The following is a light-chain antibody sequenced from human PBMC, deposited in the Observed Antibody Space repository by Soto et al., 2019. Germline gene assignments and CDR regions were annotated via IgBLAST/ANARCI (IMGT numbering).Light chain of an antibody. CDR3: QQYYSTPLT. CDR1: RSVLYSSNNKNY. J-gene: IGKJ1*01. V-gene: IGKV4-1*01. CDR2: WAS. Sequence: DSVMTQSPDSLAVSLGDRATINCKSSRSVLYSSNNKNYLAWYQQKPGQPPKLLIYWASTRESGVPDRFSGSGSGTDFTLTISSLQAEDVAVYYCQQYYSTPLTFGQGTKVDIK.